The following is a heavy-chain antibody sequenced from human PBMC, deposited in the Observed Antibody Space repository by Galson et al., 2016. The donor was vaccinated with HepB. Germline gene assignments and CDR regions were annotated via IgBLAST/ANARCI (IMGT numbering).Heavy chain of an antibody. CDR3: ARQYGRVFEY. J-gene: IGHJ4*02. CDR1: GDSVSNNNAA. Sequence: CAISGDSVSNNNAAWHWIRQSPSRGLEWLGKTYYRSKWFNDYARSVTSRISINPDTSQNQFSLQLNSVTPEDTAVYYCARQYGRVFEYWGQGTLVTVSS. V-gene: IGHV6-1*01. D-gene: IGHD2/OR15-2a*01. CDR2: TYYRSKWFN.